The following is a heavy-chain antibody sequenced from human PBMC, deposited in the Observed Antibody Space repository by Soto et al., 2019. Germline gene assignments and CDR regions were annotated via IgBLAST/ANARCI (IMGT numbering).Heavy chain of an antibody. Sequence: QVQLVQSGAQVKKPGASVKVSCKASGYTFDNYALHWVRQAPGRRLEWMGWIQAGNGYTKYSQSCQGRVTITRDTSASTVHRDLSSLRSEDTAVYYCARVQYSGYDFKLAFDIWGQGTRVTVSS. CDR1: GYTFDNYA. CDR3: ARVQYSGYDFKLAFDI. D-gene: IGHD5-12*01. V-gene: IGHV1-3*01. J-gene: IGHJ3*02. CDR2: IQAGNGYT.